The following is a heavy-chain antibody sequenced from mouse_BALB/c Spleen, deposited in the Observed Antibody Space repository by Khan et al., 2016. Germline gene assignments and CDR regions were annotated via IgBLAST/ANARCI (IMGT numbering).Heavy chain of an antibody. CDR1: GYTFGSYW. Sequence: QVQLQQPGAELMKPGASVKISCKATGYTFGSYWIEWVKQRPGHGLEWIGEILPGSGSTNYNENFKVTATFTADTPSNTAYMQLRSLTSEDSAVYYCARGAYWGQGTLVTVSA. V-gene: IGHV1-9*01. CDR3: ARGAY. CDR2: ILPGSGST. J-gene: IGHJ3*01.